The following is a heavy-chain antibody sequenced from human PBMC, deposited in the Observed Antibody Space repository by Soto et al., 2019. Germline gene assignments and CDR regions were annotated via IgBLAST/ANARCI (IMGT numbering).Heavy chain of an antibody. D-gene: IGHD3-22*01. CDR1: GFTFSSYA. CDR3: ARKMYYYDSSGPHAFDI. J-gene: IGHJ3*02. V-gene: IGHV3-23*01. Sequence: QPGGSLRLSCAASGFTFSSYAMSWVRQAPGKGLEWVSAISGSGGSTYYADSVKGRFTISRDNSKNTLYLQMNSLRAEDTAVYYCARKMYYYDSSGPHAFDIWGQGTMVTVSS. CDR2: ISGSGGST.